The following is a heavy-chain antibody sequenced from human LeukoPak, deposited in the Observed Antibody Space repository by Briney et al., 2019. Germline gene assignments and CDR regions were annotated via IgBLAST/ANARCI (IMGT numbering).Heavy chain of an antibody. D-gene: IGHD4-17*01. J-gene: IGHJ5*02. Sequence: PSETLSLTCTVSGGSISGYYWSWIRQPPGKGLEWIGYTYYTGSTNYNPSLKSRVIISVDTSKNQFSLKVSSVTAADTAVYYCVRSKSGTYGWFDPWDQGTLVTVSS. CDR3: VRSKSGTYGWFDP. CDR2: TYYTGST. CDR1: GGSISGYY. V-gene: IGHV4-59*01.